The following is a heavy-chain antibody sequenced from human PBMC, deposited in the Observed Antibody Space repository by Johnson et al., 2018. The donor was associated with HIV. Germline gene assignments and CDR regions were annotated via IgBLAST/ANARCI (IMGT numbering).Heavy chain of an antibody. Sequence: QVQLVESWGDVVQPGRSLRLSCAASGFTFSSYGMHWVRQAPGKGLEWVAVISYDEIDKYYADSVTGRFTVSRDNSKNTLYLQMNSLRGEDTAVYYCARGSQEMVTIWNAFDIWGQGTMVTVSS. CDR1: GFTFSSYG. CDR3: ARGSQEMVTIWNAFDI. D-gene: IGHD5-24*01. V-gene: IGHV3-33*05. J-gene: IGHJ3*02. CDR2: ISYDEIDK.